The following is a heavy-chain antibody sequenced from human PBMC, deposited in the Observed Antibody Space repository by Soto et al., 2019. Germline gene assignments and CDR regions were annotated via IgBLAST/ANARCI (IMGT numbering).Heavy chain of an antibody. CDR2: IYWDDDK. CDR1: GFSLSTSGVG. V-gene: IGHV2-5*02. CDR3: AQRRRYSSSWYAGFDY. J-gene: IGHJ4*02. D-gene: IGHD6-13*01. Sequence: QITLKESGPPLVKPTQTLTLTCTLSGFSLSTSGVGVGWIRQPPGRALEWLALIYWDDDKRYSPSLKSRLTITKDTSNNQVVLTMTNMDPVDTATYYCAQRRRYSSSWYAGFDYWGQGTLVTVSS.